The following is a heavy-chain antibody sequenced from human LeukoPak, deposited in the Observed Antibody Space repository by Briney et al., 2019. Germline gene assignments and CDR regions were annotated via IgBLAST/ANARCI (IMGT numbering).Heavy chain of an antibody. CDR1: GFSFSDYW. CDR3: VKDSVVVAGLVNYFDY. V-gene: IGHV3-23*01. D-gene: IGHD6-19*01. Sequence: PGGSLRLSCAASGFSFSDYWMSWVRQAPGKGLEWVSAISGSGGDTFYTDSVKGRFTISRDNSKNTLYLQMKGLRAEDTAVYYCVKDSVVVAGLVNYFDYWGQGTLVTVSS. J-gene: IGHJ4*02. CDR2: ISGSGGDT.